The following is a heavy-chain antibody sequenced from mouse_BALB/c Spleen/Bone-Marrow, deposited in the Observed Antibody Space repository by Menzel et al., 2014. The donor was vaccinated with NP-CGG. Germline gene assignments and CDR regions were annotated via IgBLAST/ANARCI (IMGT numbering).Heavy chain of an antibody. Sequence: EVQLVESGGGPVQPGGSLKLSCAASGFDFSRYWMSWVRQAPGKGLEWIGEINPDSSTINYTPSLKDKFIISRDNAKNTLYLQMRKVRSEDTALYYCARQGYYGYSDYWGQGTTLTVSS. CDR2: INPDSSTI. V-gene: IGHV4-1*02. J-gene: IGHJ2*01. D-gene: IGHD1-2*01. CDR3: ARQGYYGYSDY. CDR1: GFDFSRYW.